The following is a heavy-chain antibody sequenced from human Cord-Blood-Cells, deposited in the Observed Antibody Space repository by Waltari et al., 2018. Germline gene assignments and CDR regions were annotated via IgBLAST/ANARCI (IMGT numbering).Heavy chain of an antibody. D-gene: IGHD7-27*01. CDR2: INHSGST. Sequence: QVQLQQWGAGLLKPSETLSLTCAVYGGSFSGYYWSWIRQPPGKGLEWIGEINHSGSTNDNPSLRSRVTISVDTSKNQFSLKLSSVTAADTAVYYCARGRAAMNWGSGENAFDIWGQGTMVTDSS. J-gene: IGHJ3*02. CDR3: ARGRAAMNWGSGENAFDI. V-gene: IGHV4-34*01. CDR1: GGSFSGYY.